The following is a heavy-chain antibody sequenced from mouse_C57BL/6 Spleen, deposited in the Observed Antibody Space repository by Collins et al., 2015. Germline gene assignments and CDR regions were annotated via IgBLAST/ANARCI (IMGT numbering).Heavy chain of an antibody. CDR1: GYTFTSYY. V-gene: IGHV1S56*01. Sequence: QVQLQQSGPELVKPGASVRISCKASGYTFTSYYIHWVKQRPGQGLEWIGWIYLGNVNTKYNEKFKNKATLTADKSSSTAYMQLSSLTSEDSAVYFCASGDYWGQGTTLTVSS. CDR2: IYLGNVNT. J-gene: IGHJ2*01. CDR3: ASGDY.